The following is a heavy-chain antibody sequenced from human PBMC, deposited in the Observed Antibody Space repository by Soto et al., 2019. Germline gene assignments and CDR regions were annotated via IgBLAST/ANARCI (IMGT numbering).Heavy chain of an antibody. CDR3: SKDPSAVERATIMPEFDY. V-gene: IGHV3-30*18. J-gene: IGHJ4*02. CDR1: GFTFSSNG. CDR2: ISFDGSHK. Sequence: GGSLRLSCAASGFTFSSNGMHWVRQAPGKGLEWVAVISFDGSHKYYADSVKGRFTISRDNSKNTLFLQMSSLRADDTAVYYCSKDPSAVERATIMPEFDYWGQGTLVTVSS. D-gene: IGHD5-12*01.